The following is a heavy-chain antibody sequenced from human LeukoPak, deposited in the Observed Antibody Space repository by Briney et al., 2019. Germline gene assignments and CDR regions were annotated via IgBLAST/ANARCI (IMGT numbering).Heavy chain of an antibody. Sequence: SETLSLTCTVSGYSISSGYYWGWIRQPPGKGLEWIGSIYHSGSTYYNPSLKSRVTISVDTSKNQFSLKLSSVTAADTAVYYCAGGFGELYAAYYFDYWGQGTLVTVSS. D-gene: IGHD3-10*01. J-gene: IGHJ4*02. CDR2: IYHSGST. CDR3: AGGFGELYAAYYFDY. V-gene: IGHV4-38-2*02. CDR1: GYSISSGYY.